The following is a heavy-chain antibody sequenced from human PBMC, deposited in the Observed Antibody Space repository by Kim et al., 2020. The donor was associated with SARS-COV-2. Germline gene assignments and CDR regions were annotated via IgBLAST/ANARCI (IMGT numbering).Heavy chain of an antibody. J-gene: IGHJ6*02. V-gene: IGHV4-34*01. D-gene: IGHD4-17*01. Sequence: SETLSLTCAVYGGSFSGYYWSWIRQPPGKGLEWIGEINHSGSTNYNPSLKSRVTISVDTSKNQFSLKLSSVTAADTAVYYCARAWVTRLYYYYGMDVWGHGTTVTVSS. CDR1: GGSFSGYY. CDR3: ARAWVTRLYYYYGMDV. CDR2: INHSGST.